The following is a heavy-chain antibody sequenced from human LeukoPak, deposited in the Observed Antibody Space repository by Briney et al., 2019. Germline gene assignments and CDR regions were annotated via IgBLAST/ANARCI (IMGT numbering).Heavy chain of an antibody. D-gene: IGHD1-14*01. V-gene: IGHV4-34*01. J-gene: IGHJ2*01. CDR1: GQSFSSYS. Sequence: SETLSLTCAVSGQSFSSYSWAWTWLRQTQGEGLEWIVGIIESEAQNASYNPSLETRVSIEMDKSKQKYSLTLTSMTAADTTIYYCARGRYPPRRFFDVWGRGTLVTVSS. CDR3: ARGRYPPRRFFDV. CDR2: IIESEAQNA.